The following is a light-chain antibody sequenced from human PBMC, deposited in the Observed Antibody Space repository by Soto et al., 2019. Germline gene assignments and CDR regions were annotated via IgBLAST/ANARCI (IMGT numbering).Light chain of an antibody. CDR3: QQSDNWPLLS. CDR2: RAS. CDR1: QSVLYSSNNKNN. V-gene: IGKV4-1*01. Sequence: DLVLTQSPDSLAVSLGERATINCKSSQSVLYSSNNKNNLAWYQQKPGQAPKLLIYRASTRATDIPARFSGSGSGTEFTLTISNLQSEDSAIYYCQQSDNWPLLSFGGGTKVDIK. J-gene: IGKJ4*01.